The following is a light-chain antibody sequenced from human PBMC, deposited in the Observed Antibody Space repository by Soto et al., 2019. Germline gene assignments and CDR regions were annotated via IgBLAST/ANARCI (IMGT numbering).Light chain of an antibody. CDR2: DAS. CDR1: QSVGSF. CDR3: QQRSDRPPVT. Sequence: EIVLTQSPGTLSLSPGDRATLFCRASQSVGSFLAWYQQKPGQAARLLIYDASIRATGIPARFSGSGSGTDFSLTISSLEPADVAVYYCQQRSDRPPVTFGQGTRLEIK. J-gene: IGKJ5*01. V-gene: IGKV3-11*01.